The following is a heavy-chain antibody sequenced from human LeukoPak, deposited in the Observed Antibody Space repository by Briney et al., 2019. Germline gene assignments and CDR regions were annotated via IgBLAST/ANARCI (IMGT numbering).Heavy chain of an antibody. V-gene: IGHV3-7*01. Sequence: GGSLRLSCAASGFTSSSYWMSWVRQAPGKGLEWVANIKQDGSEKYYVDSVKGRFTISRHNAKNSLYLQMNSLRAEDTAVYYCARSSSGAFDCWGQGTLVTVSS. CDR3: ARSSSGAFDC. D-gene: IGHD6-6*01. J-gene: IGHJ4*02. CDR2: IKQDGSEK. CDR1: GFTSSSYW.